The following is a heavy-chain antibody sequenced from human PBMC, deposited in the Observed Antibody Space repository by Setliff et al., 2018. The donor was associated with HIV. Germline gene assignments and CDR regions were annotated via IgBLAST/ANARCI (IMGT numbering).Heavy chain of an antibody. CDR2: FYYSWNT. J-gene: IGHJ3*02. Sequence: PSETLSLTCTVSGGSISSYYWSWIRQPPGKGLEWIGSFYYSWNTYYNPSLKSRVTISVDTSKNQFFLKLSSVTAADTAVYYCARHSITLVVGVPERDDAFDIWGQGTMVTVSS. CDR3: ARHSITLVVGVPERDDAFDI. D-gene: IGHD3-22*01. V-gene: IGHV4-59*05. CDR1: GGSISSYY.